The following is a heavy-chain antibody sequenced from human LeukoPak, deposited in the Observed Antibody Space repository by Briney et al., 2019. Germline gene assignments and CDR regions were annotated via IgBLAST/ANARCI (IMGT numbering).Heavy chain of an antibody. CDR1: GFTFNSYA. V-gene: IGHV3-30-3*01. Sequence: PGGSLRLSCAASGFTFNSYAMHRVRQAPGKGLEWVAVISYDGSNKYYADSVKGRFTISRDNSKNALYLQMNSLRAEDTAVYYCARDGTGYYYNWFDPWGQGTLVTVSS. CDR3: ARDGTGYYYNWFDP. CDR2: ISYDGSNK. J-gene: IGHJ5*02. D-gene: IGHD3/OR15-3a*01.